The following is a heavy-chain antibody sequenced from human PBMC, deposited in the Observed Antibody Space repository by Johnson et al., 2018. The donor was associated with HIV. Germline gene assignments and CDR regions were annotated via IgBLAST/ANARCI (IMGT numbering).Heavy chain of an antibody. CDR1: GFGFSTYY. Sequence: QVQLVESGGGLVKPGGSLRLSCVTSGFGFSTYYMSWIRQAPGKGLECLSYISSSGSSIYYTDSVKGRFTISRANTKKSLYLQMNSLTSGDTAIYYCARDASPWGGDYVGYAFDLWGQGTNVIVSS. J-gene: IGHJ3*01. D-gene: IGHD4-17*01. CDR3: ARDASPWGGDYVGYAFDL. CDR2: ISSSGSSI. V-gene: IGHV3-11*04.